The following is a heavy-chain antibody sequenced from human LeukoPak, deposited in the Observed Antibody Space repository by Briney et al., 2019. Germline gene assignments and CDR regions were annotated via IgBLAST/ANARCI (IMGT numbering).Heavy chain of an antibody. CDR3: ARDADSSGWYNWFDP. Sequence: PSETLSLTCAVYGGSFSGYYWSWIRQPQGKGLEWIGEINHSGSTNYNPSLKSRVTISVDTSKNQFSLKLSSVTATDTAVYYCARDADSSGWYNWFDPWGQGTLVTVSS. J-gene: IGHJ5*02. CDR2: INHSGST. CDR1: GGSFSGYY. D-gene: IGHD6-19*01. V-gene: IGHV4-34*01.